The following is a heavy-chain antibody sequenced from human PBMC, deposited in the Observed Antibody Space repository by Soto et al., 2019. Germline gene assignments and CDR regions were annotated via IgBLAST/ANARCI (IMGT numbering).Heavy chain of an antibody. J-gene: IGHJ4*02. CDR2: IWYDGSNK. D-gene: IGHD4-17*01. CDR3: ARDRDPMTTVTEIGC. V-gene: IGHV3-33*01. Sequence: PGGPLRLSCAASGFTFSNYGMHWVRQAPGKGLERVAVIWYDGSNKYYGDSVKGRFTISRDNSKNTLYLKMNSLRGEDMAVYYCARDRDPMTTVTEIGCWGQGTLVTVSS. CDR1: GFTFSNYG.